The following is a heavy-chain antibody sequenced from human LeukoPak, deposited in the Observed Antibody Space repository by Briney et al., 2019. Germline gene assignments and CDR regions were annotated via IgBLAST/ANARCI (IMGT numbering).Heavy chain of an antibody. Sequence: PSDTLSLTCTVSGGSISSYYWSWIRQPPGKGLEWIGYIYYSGSTNYNPSLKSRVTISVDTSRNQFSLKVSSVTAADTAVYYCARGVGSGSYYFDPWGQGTLVTVSS. CDR1: GGSISSYY. CDR2: IYYSGST. CDR3: ARGVGSGSYYFDP. J-gene: IGHJ5*02. D-gene: IGHD1-26*01. V-gene: IGHV4-59*01.